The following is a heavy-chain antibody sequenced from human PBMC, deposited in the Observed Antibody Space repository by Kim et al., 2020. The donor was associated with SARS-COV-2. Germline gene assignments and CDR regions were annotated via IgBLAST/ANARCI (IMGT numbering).Heavy chain of an antibody. CDR3: ARLNYGDYAGFDP. CDR2: IYYSGST. Sequence: SETLSLTCTVSGGSISSSSYYWGWIRQPPGKGLEWIGSIYYSGSTYYNPSLKSRVTISVDTSKNQFSLKLSSVTAADTAVYYCARLNYGDYAGFDPWGQGTLVTVSS. V-gene: IGHV4-39*01. J-gene: IGHJ5*02. D-gene: IGHD4-17*01. CDR1: GGSISSSSYY.